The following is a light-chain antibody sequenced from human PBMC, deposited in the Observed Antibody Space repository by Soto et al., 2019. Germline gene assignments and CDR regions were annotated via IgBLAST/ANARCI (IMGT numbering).Light chain of an antibody. CDR2: AAS. CDR1: QSISTY. CDR3: QQSYSTPRT. Sequence: DIQMTQSPASLSASVSDTVTXTCRASQSISTYLTWYQQKPGKAPKLLIYAASTLQSGVPSRFSGSGSGTDFTLTISSLQPEDFATYYCQQSYSTPRTFGQGTKVDIK. V-gene: IGKV1-39*01. J-gene: IGKJ1*01.